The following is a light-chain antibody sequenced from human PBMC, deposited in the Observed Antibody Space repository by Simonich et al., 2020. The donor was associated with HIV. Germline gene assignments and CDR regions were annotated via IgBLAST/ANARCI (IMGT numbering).Light chain of an antibody. V-gene: IGLV2-23*02. Sequence: QSALTQPPSASGSPGQSVTISCTGTSSDVGGYNYVSWYQQHPGKAPKLMIYEVSKRPSGVSNRFSGSKSGNTAALTISGLQAEDEADYYCCSYAGISTFKVFGGGTKLTVL. J-gene: IGLJ2*01. CDR3: CSYAGISTFKV. CDR1: SSDVGGYNY. CDR2: EVS.